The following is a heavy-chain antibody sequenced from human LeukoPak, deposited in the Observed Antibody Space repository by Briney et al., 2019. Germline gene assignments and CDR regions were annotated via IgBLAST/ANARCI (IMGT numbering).Heavy chain of an antibody. J-gene: IGHJ4*02. D-gene: IGHD6-13*01. V-gene: IGHV4-39*01. CDR2: IYYSGST. CDR3: ARLGYSVSWTDC. CDR1: GGSISSSSHY. Sequence: SETLSLTCAVSGGSISSSSHYWGWIRQPPGKRLEWIGSIYYSGSTYYNPSLKSRVTISVDTSKNQFSLRLSSVTAADMAVYFCARLGYSVSWTDCWGQGTLVTVSS.